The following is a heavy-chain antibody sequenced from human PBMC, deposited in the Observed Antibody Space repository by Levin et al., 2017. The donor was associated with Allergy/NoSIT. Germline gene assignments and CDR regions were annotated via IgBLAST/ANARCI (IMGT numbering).Heavy chain of an antibody. Sequence: ASVKVSCKASGYTFTSYDINWVRQATGQGLEWMGWMNPNSGNTGYAQKFQGRVTMTRNTSISTAYMELSSLRSEDTAVYYCARVGLGTTFWSGYADDYWGQGTLVTVSS. CDR2: MNPNSGNT. CDR1: GYTFTSYD. CDR3: ARVGLGTTFWSGYADDY. V-gene: IGHV1-8*01. J-gene: IGHJ4*02. D-gene: IGHD3-3*01.